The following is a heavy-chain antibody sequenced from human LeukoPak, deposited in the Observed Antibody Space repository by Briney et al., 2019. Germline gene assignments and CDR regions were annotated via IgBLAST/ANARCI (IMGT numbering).Heavy chain of an antibody. CDR2: ISGSGGST. Sequence: PGGSLRLSCAASGFTFSSYAMSWVRQAPGKGLEWVSAISGSGGSTYYADSVKGRFTISRDNSKNTLYLQMNSLRAEDTAVYYCARHRRPPFSGAVAGNDYWGQGTLVTVSS. CDR1: GFTFSSYA. J-gene: IGHJ4*02. D-gene: IGHD6-19*01. CDR3: ARHRRPPFSGAVAGNDY. V-gene: IGHV3-23*01.